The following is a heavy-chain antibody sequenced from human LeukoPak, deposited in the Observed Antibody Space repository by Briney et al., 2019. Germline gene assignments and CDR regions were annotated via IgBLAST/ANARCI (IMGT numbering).Heavy chain of an antibody. V-gene: IGHV3-30*02. CDR1: GFTFSSYG. J-gene: IGHJ4*02. Sequence: GGSLRLSCAASGFTFSSYGMHWIRQAPGKGLEWVAFIRNDGSIIYNADSVKGRFTISRDNSKNTLYLQMNSLRVEDTAVYYCAKVDGYNVGYWGQGTLVTVSS. D-gene: IGHD5-24*01. CDR2: IRNDGSII. CDR3: AKVDGYNVGY.